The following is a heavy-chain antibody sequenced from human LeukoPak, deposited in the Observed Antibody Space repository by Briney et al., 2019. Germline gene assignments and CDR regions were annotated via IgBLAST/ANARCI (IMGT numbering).Heavy chain of an antibody. CDR2: ISSTSTYI. CDR3: ASSRYYYDTSTYYYIHYFDY. V-gene: IGHV3-21*01. D-gene: IGHD3-22*01. J-gene: IGHJ4*02. CDR1: GFIFNNNT. Sequence: GGSLRLSCAASGFIFNNNTMNWVRQAPGKGLEWVASISSTSTYIYYADLVKGRFTVSRDNANNSLYLQMNSLTADDTALYYCASSRYYYDTSTYYYIHYFDYWGQGALVTVSS.